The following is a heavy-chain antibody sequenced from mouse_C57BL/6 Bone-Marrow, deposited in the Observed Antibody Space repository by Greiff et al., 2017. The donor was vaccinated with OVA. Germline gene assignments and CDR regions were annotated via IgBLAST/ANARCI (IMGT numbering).Heavy chain of an antibody. D-gene: IGHD1-1*01. CDR3: ARRYYGSSWYFDV. CDR1: GYTFTSYW. Sequence: QVQLQQPGAELVKPGASVKMSCKASGYTFTSYWLTWVKQRPGQGLEWIGDISPGSGSTHSNEKFKSKATLTVDTSSSTAYMQRSSLTSEDSAVYYCARRYYGSSWYFDVWGTGTTVTVSS. CDR2: ISPGSGST. V-gene: IGHV1-55*01. J-gene: IGHJ1*03.